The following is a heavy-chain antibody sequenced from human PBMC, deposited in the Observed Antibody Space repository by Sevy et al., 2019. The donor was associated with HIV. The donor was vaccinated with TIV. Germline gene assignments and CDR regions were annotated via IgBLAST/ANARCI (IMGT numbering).Heavy chain of an antibody. CDR1: GFTFSSYS. CDR2: ISRSSSYI. J-gene: IGHJ3*02. D-gene: IGHD2-2*01. CDR3: ARVVVPAVGAFDI. Sequence: GGSLRLSCAASGFTFSSYSMNWVRQAPGKGLEWVSSISRSSSYIYYADSVKGRFTISRDNAKNSLYLQMNSLRAEDTAVYYCARVVVPAVGAFDIWGQGTMVTVSS. V-gene: IGHV3-21*01.